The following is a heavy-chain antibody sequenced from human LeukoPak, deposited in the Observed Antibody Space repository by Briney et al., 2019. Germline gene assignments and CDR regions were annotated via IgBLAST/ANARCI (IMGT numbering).Heavy chain of an antibody. Sequence: GGSLRLSCAASGFTFSSYAMHWVRQAPGKGLEWVAVMWYDGSNKYYADSVKDRFTISRDHSKNTLYLQMKSLRAGDTAVYYCARELEIAVAGTLGYWGQGTLVTVSS. CDR3: ARELEIAVAGTLGY. CDR2: MWYDGSNK. V-gene: IGHV3-33*01. CDR1: GFTFSSYA. J-gene: IGHJ4*02. D-gene: IGHD6-19*01.